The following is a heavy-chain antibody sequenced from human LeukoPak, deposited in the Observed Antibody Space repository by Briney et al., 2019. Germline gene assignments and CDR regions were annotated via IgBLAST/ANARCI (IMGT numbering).Heavy chain of an antibody. CDR3: ARDVVGSLDY. CDR1: GFDFRNYW. Sequence: GGSLRLSCAGSGFDFRNYWTAWVRQAPGKGPEWVANMKEDGSARHYADSVKGRFTISRDNAQNSVYLQMNSLRVEDTAVYYCARDVVGSLDYWGLGTSVTVSS. D-gene: IGHD2-15*01. V-gene: IGHV3-7*01. J-gene: IGHJ4*02. CDR2: MKEDGSAR.